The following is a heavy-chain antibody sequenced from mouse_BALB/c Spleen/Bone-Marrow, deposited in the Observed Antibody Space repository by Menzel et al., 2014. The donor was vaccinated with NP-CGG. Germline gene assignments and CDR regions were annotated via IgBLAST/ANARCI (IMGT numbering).Heavy chain of an antibody. J-gene: IGHJ3*01. CDR2: INPDSNTI. V-gene: IGHV4-1*02. Sequence: EVHLVESGGGLVQPGGSLKLSCAASGFDFSRYWMSWVRRAPGKGLEWIGEINPDSNTINYTPSLKDKFIISRDNAKNTLYLQMSKVRSEDTALYYCSRLGYYGGFVYWGQGTLVTVSA. CDR3: SRLGYYGGFVY. D-gene: IGHD2-3*01. CDR1: GFDFSRYW.